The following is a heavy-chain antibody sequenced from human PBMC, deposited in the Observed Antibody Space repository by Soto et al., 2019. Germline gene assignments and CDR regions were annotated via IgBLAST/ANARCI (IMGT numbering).Heavy chain of an antibody. J-gene: IGHJ6*02. CDR2: ISSSSSYI. CDR1: GFTFSSYS. V-gene: IGHV3-21*01. D-gene: IGHD3-3*01. Sequence: GGSLRLSCAASGFTFSSYSMSWVRQAPGKGLEWVSCISSSSSYIYYADSVKGGFTISRDNAKNSLYLQMNSLRAEDTAVYYCAREVCASGRYICDGFDIWGQGTMVTVSS. CDR3: AREVCASGRYICDGFDI.